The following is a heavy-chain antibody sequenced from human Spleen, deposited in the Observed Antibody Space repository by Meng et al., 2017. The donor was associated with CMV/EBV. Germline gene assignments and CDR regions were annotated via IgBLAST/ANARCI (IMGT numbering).Heavy chain of an antibody. V-gene: IGHV1-18*01. D-gene: IGHD3-9*01. CDR2: ISAYNGHT. J-gene: IGHJ6*02. CDR1: YTFSSYG. Sequence: YTFSSYGISWVRQAPGQGLEWMGWISAYNGHTNYAQKLQGRVTMATDTSTSTAYMEVRSLRSEDTAVYYCARLDILESYFYYGMDVWGQGTTVTVSS. CDR3: ARLDILESYFYYGMDV.